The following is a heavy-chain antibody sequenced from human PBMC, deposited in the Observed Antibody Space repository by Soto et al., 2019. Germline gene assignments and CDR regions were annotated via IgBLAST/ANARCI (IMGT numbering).Heavy chain of an antibody. J-gene: IGHJ3*01. CDR1: GFTFNYYW. CDR2: IHSDGSST. D-gene: IGHD2-15*01. V-gene: IGHV3-74*01. CDR3: ARRDKGGFDL. Sequence: EVQLVESEGGLVQRGGSLRLSCAASGFTFNYYWMHWVRQAPGQGLVWVSHIHSDGSSTTYADSVKGRFTISRDNAKNTLYLQMNSMRAEDKAVYYCARRDKGGFDLWGQGTTVTVS.